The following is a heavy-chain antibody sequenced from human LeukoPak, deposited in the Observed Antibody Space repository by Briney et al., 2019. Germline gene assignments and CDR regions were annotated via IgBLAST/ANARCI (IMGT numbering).Heavy chain of an antibody. CDR3: ARAGYSGYDFVLRGYYFDY. CDR1: GYTFTSYG. V-gene: IGHV1-18*01. CDR2: ISAYNGNT. D-gene: IGHD5-12*01. Sequence: ASVKVSCKASGYTFTSYGISWVRQAPGQGLEWMGWISAYNGNTNYAQKLQGRVTMTTDTSTSTAYMELRSLRSDDTAVYYCARAGYSGYDFVLRGYYFDYWGQGTLVTVSS. J-gene: IGHJ4*02.